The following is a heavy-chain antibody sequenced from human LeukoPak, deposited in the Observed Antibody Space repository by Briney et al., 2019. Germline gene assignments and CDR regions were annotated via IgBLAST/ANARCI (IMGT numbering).Heavy chain of an antibody. CDR2: FYYSGSI. V-gene: IGHV4-39*01. CDR1: GDSISSSSYY. CDR3: ARRDYWGFGEKTDMYFDY. J-gene: IGHJ4*02. Sequence: SETLSLTCTVSGDSISSSSYYWGWIRQPPGKGLEWIGTFYYSGSIYYNPSLTSRVTISVDTSKHEFSLKLSSVTAADTAMYYCARRDYWGFGEKTDMYFDYWGQGTLVTVFS. D-gene: IGHD3-10*01.